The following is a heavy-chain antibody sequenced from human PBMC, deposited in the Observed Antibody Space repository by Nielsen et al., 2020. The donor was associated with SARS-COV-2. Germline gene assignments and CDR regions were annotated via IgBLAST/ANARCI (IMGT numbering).Heavy chain of an antibody. CDR2: IKQDGSER. V-gene: IGHV3-7*03. J-gene: IGHJ4*02. CDR3: ARVSGSAWYFDY. D-gene: IGHD5-12*01. CDR1: GFTFSSYW. Sequence: GESLKISCAASGFTFSSYWMSWVRQAPGKGLEWVANIKQDGSERYYVDSVKGRFTISRDNVKNSLYLQMNSLRAEDTAVYYCARVSGSAWYFDYWGQGTLFTVSS.